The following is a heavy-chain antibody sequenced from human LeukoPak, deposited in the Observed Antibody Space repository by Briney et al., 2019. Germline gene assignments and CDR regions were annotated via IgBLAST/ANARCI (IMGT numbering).Heavy chain of an antibody. J-gene: IGHJ4*02. CDR2: IYYRGST. D-gene: IGHD7-27*01. CDR1: GGSISNFY. CDR3: AKKLAGDRFDY. V-gene: IGHV4-59*01. Sequence: PSETLSLTCTVSGGSISNFYWSWIRQPPGKGLEWIGYIYYRGSTNYNPSLKSRVTISVDTSKNQFSLKLSSVTAADTAVYYCAKKLAGDRFDYWGQGTLVTVSS.